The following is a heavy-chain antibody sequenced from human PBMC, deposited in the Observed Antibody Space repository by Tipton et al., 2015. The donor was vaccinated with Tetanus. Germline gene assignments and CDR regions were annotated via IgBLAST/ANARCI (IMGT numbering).Heavy chain of an antibody. CDR2: INPSGGST. CDR3: ARTQDGYNSGWFDS. CDR1: GYTFTYLY. D-gene: IGHD3-10*01. J-gene: IGHJ5*01. V-gene: IGHV1-46*01. Sequence: QLVQSGAEVRKPGASVKVSCKASGYTFTYLYIHWVRQAPGQGLEWMGEINPSGGSTNYVQKFQARVTMTRDTSTSTVYLDVSSLTSEDTAVYYCARTQDGYNSGWFDSWGQGTLLTVSP.